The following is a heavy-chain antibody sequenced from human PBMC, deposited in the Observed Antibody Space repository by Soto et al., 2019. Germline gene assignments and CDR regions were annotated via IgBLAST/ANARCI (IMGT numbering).Heavy chain of an antibody. CDR2: IIHSGST. CDR1: GGSFSAFY. J-gene: IGHJ3*02. Sequence: QVQLQQWGAGLLKPSETLSLTCAVYGGSFSAFYWNCIRQPPGKGLEWIGEIIHSGSTNYNPSIKSRVTISVDTSKNQFSLKLSSVTAADTAVYYSAGGPRVVWVVPTAQRDVFDIWGQGTMVTVSS. D-gene: IGHD2-2*01. V-gene: IGHV4-34*01. CDR3: AGGPRVVWVVPTAQRDVFDI.